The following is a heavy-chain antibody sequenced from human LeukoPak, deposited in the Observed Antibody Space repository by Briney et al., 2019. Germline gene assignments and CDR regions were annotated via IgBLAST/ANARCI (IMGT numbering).Heavy chain of an antibody. CDR2: IYYSGST. Sequence: SETLSLTCTVSGYSISSGYYWGWIRQPPGMGLEWIGSIYYSGSTYNNPSLKSRVTISVDTSKNQFSMKLSSVTAADTAVYYCARSPKNSGWNDYWGQGTLVTVSS. CDR3: ARSPKNSGWNDY. D-gene: IGHD6-19*01. J-gene: IGHJ4*02. V-gene: IGHV4-38-2*02. CDR1: GYSISSGYY.